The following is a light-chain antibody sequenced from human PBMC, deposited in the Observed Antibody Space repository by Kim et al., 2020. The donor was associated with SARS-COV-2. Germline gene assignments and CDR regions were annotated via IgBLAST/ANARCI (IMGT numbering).Light chain of an antibody. V-gene: IGKV3-11*01. CDR3: QQRGNWPT. CDR1: QSVRTY. J-gene: IGKJ5*01. Sequence: EIVLTQSPATLSLSPGERATLSCRASQSVRTYLAWYQQKPGQAPRLLISAASNRATGIPARCSGSGAGPDFTLTISSLEPEDCAVYYCQQRGNWPTFGQGTRLEIK. CDR2: AAS.